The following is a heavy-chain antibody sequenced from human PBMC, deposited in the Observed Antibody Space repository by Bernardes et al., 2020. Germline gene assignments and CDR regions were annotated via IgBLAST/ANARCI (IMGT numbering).Heavy chain of an antibody. D-gene: IGHD1-26*01. CDR2: ISYVGSNT. J-gene: IGHJ1*01. Sequence: GGSLRLSCAASGFTFSSYAMHWVRQAPGKGLEWEAAISYVGSNTYYADSVKGRFTISRDNSKNTLYLQMNSLRAEDTAVYYCARDRNSGIYPKCFQHWGQGNLGTVSS. V-gene: IGHV3-30-3*01. CDR3: ARDRNSGIYPKCFQH. CDR1: GFTFSSYA.